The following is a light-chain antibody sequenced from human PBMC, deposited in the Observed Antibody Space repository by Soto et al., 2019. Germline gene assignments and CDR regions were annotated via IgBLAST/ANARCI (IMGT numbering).Light chain of an antibody. J-gene: IGKJ2*01. V-gene: IGKV4-1*01. CDR1: QTNLYNSNNKNH. Sequence: DIVMTQSPDSLAVSLGERATINCKSSQTNLYNSNNKNHVAWYQQRPGQPPKLLLYWASTRESGVPDRFSGSGSGTEFTLTISNLQAEDVAVYYCQQYYNTPYTFGQGTKLEIK. CDR2: WAS. CDR3: QQYYNTPYT.